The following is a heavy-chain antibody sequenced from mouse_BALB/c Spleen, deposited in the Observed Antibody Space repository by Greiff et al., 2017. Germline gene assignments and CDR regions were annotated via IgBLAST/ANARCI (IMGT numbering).Heavy chain of an antibody. CDR2: ISYSGST. Sequence: EVHLVESGPSLVKPSQTLSLTCSVTGDSITSGYWNWIRKFPGNKLEYMGYISYSGSTYYNPSLKSRISITRDTSKNQYYLQLNSVTTEDTATYYCARRGYYRSSYWYFDVWGAGTTVTVSS. CDR1: GDSITSGY. J-gene: IGHJ1*01. D-gene: IGHD2-14*01. V-gene: IGHV3-8*02. CDR3: ARRGYYRSSYWYFDV.